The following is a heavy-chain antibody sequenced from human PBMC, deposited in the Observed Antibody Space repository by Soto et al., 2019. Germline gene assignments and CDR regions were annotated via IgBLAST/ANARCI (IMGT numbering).Heavy chain of an antibody. CDR1: GFTFSSYV. V-gene: IGHV3-30*18. CDR2: ISYDGSNK. J-gene: IGHJ6*02. Sequence: SGGSLRLSCAASGFTFSSYVMHWVRQAPGKGLEWVAVISYDGSNKYYADSVNGRFTISRDNSKNTLYLQMNSLRAEDTAVYYCAKVFRSYFYGMHVWGQGTTVNVSS. CDR3: AKVFRSYFYGMHV.